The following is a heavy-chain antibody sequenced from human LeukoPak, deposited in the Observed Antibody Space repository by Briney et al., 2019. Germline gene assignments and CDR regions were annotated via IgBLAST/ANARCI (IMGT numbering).Heavy chain of an antibody. V-gene: IGHV3-33*01. J-gene: IGHJ4*02. Sequence: GGSLRLSCTASGFTFGSDAMHWVRQAPGKGQEWVAFIWYDGSNDHYADSVKGRFTISRDNSKNTVCLQMNSLRVEDTAVYYCARDPSGSGWSLNNWGQGTLVTVSS. CDR3: ARDPSGSGWSLNN. CDR2: IWYDGSND. D-gene: IGHD6-19*01. CDR1: GFTFGSDA.